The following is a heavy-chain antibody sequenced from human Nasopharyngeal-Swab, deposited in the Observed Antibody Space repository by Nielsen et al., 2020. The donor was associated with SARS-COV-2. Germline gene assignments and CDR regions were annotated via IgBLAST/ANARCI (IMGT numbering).Heavy chain of an antibody. D-gene: IGHD2-15*01. J-gene: IGHJ4*02. CDR2: TRRRDFGGTT. Sequence: WIRQPPGKGLEWLGFTRRRDFGGTTEYAASVKGRFIISRDDSKSIAYLQINSLKTEGTAVYYCTRESCSDGNCYWGDYFDLWGQGTLVTVSS. CDR3: TRESCSDGNCYWGDYFDL. V-gene: IGHV3-49*02.